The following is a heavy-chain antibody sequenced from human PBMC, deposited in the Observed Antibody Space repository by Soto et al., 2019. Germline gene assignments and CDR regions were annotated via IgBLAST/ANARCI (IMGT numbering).Heavy chain of an antibody. J-gene: IGHJ6*02. V-gene: IGHV3-33*01. CDR3: ARDEDIVVVPAATDYYYGMDV. CDR2: IWYDGSNK. D-gene: IGHD2-2*01. Sequence: GGSLRLSCAASGFTFSSYGMHWVRQAPGKGLEWVAVIWYDGSNKYYADSVKGRFTISRDNSKNTLYLQMNSLRAEDTAVYYCARDEDIVVVPAATDYYYGMDVWGQGTTVTVSS. CDR1: GFTFSSYG.